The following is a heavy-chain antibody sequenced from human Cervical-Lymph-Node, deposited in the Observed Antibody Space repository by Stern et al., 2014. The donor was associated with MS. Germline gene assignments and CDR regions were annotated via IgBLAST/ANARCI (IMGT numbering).Heavy chain of an antibody. CDR2: FDPEHGET. CDR1: GYTLSEIS. CDR3: ATHRGRVTYYYGMDV. D-gene: IGHD2-21*02. Sequence: VQLVESGAEVKKPGASVKVSCKVSGYTLSEISMHWVRPAPGHGLEWMGGFDPEHGETRYAQKFQGRVTMAEDRSTDTAYMELSSLRSEDTAVYYCATHRGRVTYYYGMDVWGQGTTVTVPS. V-gene: IGHV1-24*01. J-gene: IGHJ6*02.